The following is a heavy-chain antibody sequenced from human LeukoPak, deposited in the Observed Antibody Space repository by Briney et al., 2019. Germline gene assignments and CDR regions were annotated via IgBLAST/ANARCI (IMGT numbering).Heavy chain of an antibody. D-gene: IGHD2-21*01. Sequence: PGGSLRLSCAASGVTFIDYSMHWVRQAPGKGLEWVAIIWSDATNAYYADSVKGRFTISRDNSKNTVSLQMNSLRAEDTAVYYCARDYSWVLDSWGQGTLVTVSS. J-gene: IGHJ4*02. V-gene: IGHV3-33*01. CDR2: IWSDATNA. CDR3: ARDYSWVLDS. CDR1: GVTFIDYS.